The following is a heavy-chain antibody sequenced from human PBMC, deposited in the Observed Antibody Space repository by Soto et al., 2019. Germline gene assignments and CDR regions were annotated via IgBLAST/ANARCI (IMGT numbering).Heavy chain of an antibody. D-gene: IGHD3-22*01. V-gene: IGHV1-69*12. CDR1: GGTFSSYA. Sequence: QVQLVQSGAEVKKPGSSVKVSCKASGGTFSSYAISWVRQAPGQGLEWMGGIIPIFGTTNYARKFQGRVTITADEYTSTAYMELSSLRSEDAAVYYCARARIRNYDSSGYSDYFDYWGQGTLVTVSS. CDR3: ARARIRNYDSSGYSDYFDY. CDR2: IIPIFGTT. J-gene: IGHJ4*02.